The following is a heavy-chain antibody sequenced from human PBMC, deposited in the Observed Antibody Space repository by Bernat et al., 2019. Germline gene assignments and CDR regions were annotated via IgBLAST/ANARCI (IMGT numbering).Heavy chain of an antibody. Sequence: QVQLVQSGAEVKKPGASVKVSCKASSYTFNTYGITWVRQAPGQGLEWMGWISPYNGYTNYAQKFQGRVTMTTDTSTSTAYMELRSLRSDDTAVDYCVISDVSSWPYYYVDVWGKGTTVTVSS. CDR2: ISPYNGYT. V-gene: IGHV1-18*01. CDR3: VISDVSSWPYYYVDV. J-gene: IGHJ6*03. D-gene: IGHD6-13*01. CDR1: SYTFNTYG.